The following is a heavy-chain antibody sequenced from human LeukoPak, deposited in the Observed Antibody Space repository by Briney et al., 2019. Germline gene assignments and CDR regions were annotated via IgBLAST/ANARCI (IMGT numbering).Heavy chain of an antibody. CDR1: GFTVSTNY. Sequence: SGGSLRLSCAASGFTVSTNYMSWVRQAPGKGLEWVSVIYSDGTTYYADSVKGRFTISRDKSKNTLYLQMNGLRAEDTAVYYCARENYYYGSGSPYGMDVWGQGTTVTVSS. V-gene: IGHV3-53*01. CDR2: IYSDGTT. D-gene: IGHD3-10*01. CDR3: ARENYYYGSGSPYGMDV. J-gene: IGHJ6*02.